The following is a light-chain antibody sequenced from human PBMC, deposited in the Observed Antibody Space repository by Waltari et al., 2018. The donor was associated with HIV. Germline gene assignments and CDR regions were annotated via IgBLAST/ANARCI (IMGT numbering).Light chain of an antibody. V-gene: IGLV2-14*01. CDR1: TRDVGGYNY. Sequence: QSALTHPASVSGSPGPPITPPCTGTTRDVGGYNYVSWYQQPPGKVPRLMLFEVSHRPSVVSSRFSGSKSDNTASLTISGLQADDEAHYYCGSYTSESTVIFGGGTKLTVL. CDR2: EVS. J-gene: IGLJ2*01. CDR3: GSYTSESTVI.